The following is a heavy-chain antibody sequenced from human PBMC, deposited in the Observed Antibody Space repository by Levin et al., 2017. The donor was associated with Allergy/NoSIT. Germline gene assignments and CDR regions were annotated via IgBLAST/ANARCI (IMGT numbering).Heavy chain of an antibody. J-gene: IGHJ5*02. CDR1: GGSISSAYYH. CDR2: IYYTGTT. V-gene: IGHV4-39*01. Sequence: ESLKISCTVSGGSISSAYYHWDWIRQPPGMGLEWIGSIYYTGTTYYNPSLESRVSISADKSRNQFSLNLSSVTAADTAVYYCSRRGDPWGQGTLVTVSS. CDR3: SRRGDP.